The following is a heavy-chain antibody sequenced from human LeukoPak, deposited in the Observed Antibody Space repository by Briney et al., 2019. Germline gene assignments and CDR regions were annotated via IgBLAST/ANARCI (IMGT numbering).Heavy chain of an antibody. Sequence: PSETLSLTCAVSGYSISSGYYWGWIRQPPGKGLEWIGSIYHSGSTYYNPSLKSRVTISVDTSKNQFSLKLSSVTAADTAVYYCARGRIVVADLQHWGQGTLVTVSS. CDR3: ARGRIVVADLQH. CDR1: GYSISSGYY. CDR2: IYHSGST. D-gene: IGHD6-19*01. V-gene: IGHV4-38-2*01. J-gene: IGHJ1*01.